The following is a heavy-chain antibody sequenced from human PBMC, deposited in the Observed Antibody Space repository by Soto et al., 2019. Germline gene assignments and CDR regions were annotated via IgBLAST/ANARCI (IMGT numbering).Heavy chain of an antibody. V-gene: IGHV1-69*02. CDR2: IIPILGIA. Sequence: QVQLVQSGAEVKKPGSSVKVSCKASGGTFSSYTISWVRQAPGQGLEWMGRIIPILGIANYAQKFQGRVTITADKSTSTAYMELSSLRSEDTAVYYCARVSYFWSGYQTYFDCWGQGTLVTVSS. D-gene: IGHD3-3*01. J-gene: IGHJ4*02. CDR1: GGTFSSYT. CDR3: ARVSYFWSGYQTYFDC.